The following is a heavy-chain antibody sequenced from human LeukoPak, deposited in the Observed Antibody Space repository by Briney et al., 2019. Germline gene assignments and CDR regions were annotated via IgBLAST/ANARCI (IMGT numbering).Heavy chain of an antibody. J-gene: IGHJ5*02. Sequence: SLRLSCAASGFNFSSYGMNWVRQAPGKGLEWVAGIWYDGSNKYYRESVKGRFTIPRDNSKNTLYLQMNSLRGEDTAVFYCARDAGRQTTTWYSDLWGQGTLVTVPS. CDR3: ARDAGRQTTTWYSDL. CDR2: IWYDGSNK. V-gene: IGHV3-33*01. D-gene: IGHD6-13*01. CDR1: GFNFSSYG.